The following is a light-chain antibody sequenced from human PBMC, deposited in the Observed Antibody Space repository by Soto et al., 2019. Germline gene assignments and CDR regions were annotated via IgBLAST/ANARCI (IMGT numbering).Light chain of an antibody. Sequence: QSVLTQPRSVSASPGQSVTISCTGTTSDVGGYNYVSWYQQHPGQAPKLMIYDVSKRPSGVPDRFSGSKSGNTASLTISWLQAEDEADYYFCSYAGSDTWVFGGGTKVTVL. V-gene: IGLV2-11*01. CDR1: TSDVGGYNY. CDR2: DVS. CDR3: CSYAGSDTWV. J-gene: IGLJ3*02.